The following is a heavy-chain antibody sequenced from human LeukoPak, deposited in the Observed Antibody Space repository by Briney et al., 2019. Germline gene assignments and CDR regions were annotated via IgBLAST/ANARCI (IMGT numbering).Heavy chain of an antibody. V-gene: IGHV3-7*01. J-gene: IGHJ4*02. CDR1: GFTFSTSW. CDR3: ARGPAVAGLNY. D-gene: IGHD6-19*01. Sequence: GGSLRLSCVTSGFTFSTSWMNWVRQAPGKGLEWVANIKEDGSVKNYADSVKGRFTISRDNAKNSLYLQINCLRAEDTAVYYCARGPAVAGLNYWGQGTLVTVSS. CDR2: IKEDGSVK.